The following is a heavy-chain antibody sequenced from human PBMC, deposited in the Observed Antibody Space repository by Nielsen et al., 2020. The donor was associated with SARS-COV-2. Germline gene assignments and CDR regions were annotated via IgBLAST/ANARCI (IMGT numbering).Heavy chain of an antibody. V-gene: IGHV4-39*07. J-gene: IGHJ6*02. CDR1: GGSIRSSSYY. Sequence: SETLSLTCIVSGGSIRSSSYYWGWICQPPGKGLEWIGSIYYSGSTYYNPSLKSRVTISVDTSKNQFSLKLSSVTAADTAVYYCARFGYYDSSGYYFDFYYYYGMDVWGQGTTVTVSS. D-gene: IGHD3-22*01. CDR3: ARFGYYDSSGYYFDFYYYYGMDV. CDR2: IYYSGST.